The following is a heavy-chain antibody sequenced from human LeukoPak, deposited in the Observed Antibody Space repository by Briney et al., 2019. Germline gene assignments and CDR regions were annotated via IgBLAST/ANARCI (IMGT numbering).Heavy chain of an antibody. CDR2: ISSSSTYI. Sequence: GGSLRLSCAASGFTFSSYSMNWVRQAPGKGLEWVSSISSSSTYISYADSVKGRFTISRDNAKNSLYLQMNSLRAEDTAVFYCARDAITPSNDAFDIWGQGTVVTVSA. CDR1: GFTFSSYS. V-gene: IGHV3-21*01. D-gene: IGHD4-23*01. CDR3: ARDAITPSNDAFDI. J-gene: IGHJ3*02.